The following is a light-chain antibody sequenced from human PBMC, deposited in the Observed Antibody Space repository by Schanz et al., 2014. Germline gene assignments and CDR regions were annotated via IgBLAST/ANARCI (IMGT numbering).Light chain of an antibody. Sequence: QSVLSQPPSASATPGQRVTISCSGSSSNIGSNFVYWYQQFPGTAPQLLISGGDERPSGVPDRFSDSKSGTSASLAISGLRSEDEADYYCASWDDNLGAPVFGGGTKVTVL. V-gene: IGLV1-47*01. CDR1: SSNIGSNF. CDR3: ASWDDNLGAPV. J-gene: IGLJ3*02. CDR2: GGD.